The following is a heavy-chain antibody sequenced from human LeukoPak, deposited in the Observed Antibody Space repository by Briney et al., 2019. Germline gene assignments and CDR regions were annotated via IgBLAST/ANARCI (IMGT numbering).Heavy chain of an antibody. D-gene: IGHD6-19*01. CDR1: GGSFSGYY. Sequence: SETLSLTCAVYGGSFSGYYWSWIRQPPGKGLEWIGEINHSGSTNYNPSLKSRVTVSVDTSKNQFSLKLSSVTAADTAVYYCARDPIAVAGVYYYYGMDVWGQGITVTVSS. V-gene: IGHV4-34*01. CDR2: INHSGST. CDR3: ARDPIAVAGVYYYYGMDV. J-gene: IGHJ6*02.